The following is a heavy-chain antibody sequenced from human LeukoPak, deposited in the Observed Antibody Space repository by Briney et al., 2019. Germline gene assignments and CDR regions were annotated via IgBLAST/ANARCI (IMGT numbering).Heavy chain of an antibody. Sequence: SETLSLTCTVSGGSISSYYWSWIRQPPGKGLEWIGYIYYSGSTNYNPSLKGRVTISVDTSKNQFSLKLSSVTAADTAVYYCASVEMASFGAFDIWGQGTMVTVSS. J-gene: IGHJ3*02. CDR1: GGSISSYY. D-gene: IGHD5-24*01. CDR3: ASVEMASFGAFDI. CDR2: IYYSGST. V-gene: IGHV4-59*01.